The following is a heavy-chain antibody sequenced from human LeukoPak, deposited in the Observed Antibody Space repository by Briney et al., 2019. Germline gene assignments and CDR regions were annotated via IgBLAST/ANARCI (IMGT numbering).Heavy chain of an antibody. CDR3: ARHGRWELTYYYYYGMDV. J-gene: IGHJ6*02. V-gene: IGHV1-18*01. CDR2: ISAYNGNT. D-gene: IGHD1-26*01. Sequence: ASVTVSCKASGYTFTSYGISWVRQAPGQGLEGMGWISAYNGNTDSAQKFQGRVTMTTDTSTSTAYMELRSLRYDDTAVYYCARHGRWELTYYYYYGMDVWGRGTTVTVSS. CDR1: GYTFTSYG.